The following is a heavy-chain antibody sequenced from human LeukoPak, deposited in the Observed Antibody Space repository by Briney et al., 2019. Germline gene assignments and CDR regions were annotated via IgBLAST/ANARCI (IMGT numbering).Heavy chain of an antibody. CDR1: GFTFSSYA. V-gene: IGHV3-30*04. D-gene: IGHD2-2*01. Sequence: GGSLRLSCAASGFTFSSYAMHWVRQAPGKGLEWVAVISYDGSNKYYADSVKGRFTISGDNSRNTLFLQMNSLRAEDTAVYYCAHGAMYQLDYWGQGTLVTVSS. CDR2: ISYDGSNK. J-gene: IGHJ4*02. CDR3: AHGAMYQLDY.